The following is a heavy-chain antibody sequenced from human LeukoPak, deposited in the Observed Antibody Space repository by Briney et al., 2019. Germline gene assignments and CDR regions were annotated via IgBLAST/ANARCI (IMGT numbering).Heavy chain of an antibody. Sequence: HAGGSLRLSCAASGFTFSSYWMHWVRQAPGQVLVWVSLINTDGSSATYADSVKGRFTISRDNARNTLYLQMNSLRAEDTAVYYCTRQMPAIRYFDFWGQGTLVTVSS. V-gene: IGHV3-74*01. J-gene: IGHJ4*02. CDR1: GFTFSSYW. CDR2: INTDGSSA. CDR3: TRQMPAIRYFDF. D-gene: IGHD5-24*01.